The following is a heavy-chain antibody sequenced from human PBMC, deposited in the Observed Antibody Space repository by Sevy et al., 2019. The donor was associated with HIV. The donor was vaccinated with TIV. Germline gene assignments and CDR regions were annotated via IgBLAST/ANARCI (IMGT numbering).Heavy chain of an antibody. CDR1: GFAFYDYS. CDR3: AREGCTRPDDY. V-gene: IGHV3-23*01. D-gene: IGHD2-8*01. CDR2: LSFGCGKI. J-gene: IGHJ4*02. Sequence: GGSLRLSCAASGFAFYDYSMSWIRQAPGKGLEWVATLSFGCGKINYADSVKGRFTISRDNSKNSFYLQMDNLRVEDTDLYYCAREGCTRPDDYWGQGTRVTVSS.